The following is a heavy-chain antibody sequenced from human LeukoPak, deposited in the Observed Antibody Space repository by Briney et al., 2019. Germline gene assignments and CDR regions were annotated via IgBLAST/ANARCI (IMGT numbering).Heavy chain of an antibody. CDR3: AGHVCSNTGRPGDS. J-gene: IGHJ4*02. D-gene: IGHD3-16*01. CDR1: GGSFSDYY. Sequence: SDTLSHTCAVFGGSFSDYYWTWIRQSPRLGPEWNGEIRPRGSTHYNPSLKSRVTMSLDASKKQFSLNLTSVTAADAAVYFCAGHVCSNTGRPGDSWGPGTLVSVSS. V-gene: IGHV4-34*01. CDR2: IRPRGST.